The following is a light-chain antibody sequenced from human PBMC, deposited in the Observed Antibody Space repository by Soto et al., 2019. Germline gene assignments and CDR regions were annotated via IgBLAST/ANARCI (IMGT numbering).Light chain of an antibody. CDR3: QQYCSSPIT. V-gene: IGKV3-20*01. CDR1: QSVSSSY. Sequence: EIVLTQSPGTLSLSPGERATLSCRASQSVSSSYLAWYQQKPGQAPRLHIYGASSRATSIPDRFSGSGSGADIALTISRLEPEEFAVYYCQQYCSSPITVGHGTRLEIK. J-gene: IGKJ5*01. CDR2: GAS.